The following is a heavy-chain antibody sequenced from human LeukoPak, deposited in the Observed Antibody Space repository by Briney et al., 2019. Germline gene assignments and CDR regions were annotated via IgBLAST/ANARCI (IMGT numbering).Heavy chain of an antibody. CDR2: MNPNSGNT. V-gene: IGHV1-8*01. CDR1: GYTFTSYD. D-gene: IGHD3-3*01. CDR3: ARSFGVYDFWSGYPNYYYHYMDV. Sequence: GASVKVSCKASGYTFTSYDINWVRQATGQGLEWMGWMNPNSGNTGYAQKFQGRVTMTRNTSISTAYMELSSLRSEDTAVYYCARSFGVYDFWSGYPNYYYHYMDVWGKGTTVTVSS. J-gene: IGHJ6*03.